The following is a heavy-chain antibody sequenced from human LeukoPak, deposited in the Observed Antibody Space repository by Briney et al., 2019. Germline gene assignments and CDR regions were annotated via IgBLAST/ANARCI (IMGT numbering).Heavy chain of an antibody. CDR2: IYSGGST. D-gene: IGHD2-2*01. J-gene: IGHJ4*02. V-gene: IGHV3-66*01. Sequence: PGGSLRLSCAASGFTVSSNHMSWVRQAPGKGLEWVSVIYSGGSTSYADSVEGRFTISRDISKNTLYLQMNSLRAEDTAVYYCARGETSSYDYWGQGTLVTVSS. CDR1: GFTVSSNH. CDR3: ARGETSSYDY.